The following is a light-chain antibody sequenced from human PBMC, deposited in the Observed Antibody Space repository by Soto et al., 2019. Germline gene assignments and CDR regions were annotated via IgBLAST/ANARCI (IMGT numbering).Light chain of an antibody. Sequence: DVQMTQSPSSVSASVGGRVTITCRARQGLNGWLAWYQQKPGTAPKLMIYAVSKLQSGVPSRFSGSGSGTDFTLTISSLQPEDFATYFCQQSSTSPITFGGGTPLDIK. J-gene: IGKJ4*01. CDR2: AVS. CDR1: QGLNGW. CDR3: QQSSTSPIT. V-gene: IGKV1-12*01.